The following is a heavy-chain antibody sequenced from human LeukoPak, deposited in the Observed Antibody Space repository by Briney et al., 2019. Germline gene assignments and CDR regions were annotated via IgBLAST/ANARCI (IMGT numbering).Heavy chain of an antibody. J-gene: IGHJ5*02. CDR1: GDSLTELS. CDR2: FDAEQGEI. Sequence: ASVKVSCKVSGDSLTELSMHWVRQAPGQGLEWMGGFDAEQGEIIYAQEFQGRVTMTEDTSTNTAYMELSSLTSADTAVYYCATDSRYFDTNRYFDPWGQGTLITVSS. D-gene: IGHD3-22*01. V-gene: IGHV1-24*01. CDR3: ATDSRYFDTNRYFDP.